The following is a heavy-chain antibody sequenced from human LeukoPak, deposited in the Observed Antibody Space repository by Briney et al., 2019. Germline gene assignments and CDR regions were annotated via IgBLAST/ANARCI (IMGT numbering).Heavy chain of an antibody. CDR1: GFTFSSYW. D-gene: IGHD2-2*01. CDR3: ARVIYQTYQLLDYYYMDV. Sequence: PGGSLRLSCAASGFTFSSYWMSWVRQAPGKGLEWVANIKQDGSEKDYVDSVKGRFTISRDNAKNSLYLQMNSLRAEDTAVYYCARVIYQTYQLLDYYYMDVWGKGTTVTISS. CDR2: IKQDGSEK. J-gene: IGHJ6*03. V-gene: IGHV3-7*01.